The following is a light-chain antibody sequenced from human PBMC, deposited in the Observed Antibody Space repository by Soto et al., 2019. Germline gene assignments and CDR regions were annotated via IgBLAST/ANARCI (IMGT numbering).Light chain of an antibody. CDR3: QQLNTYPLFT. J-gene: IGKJ3*01. Sequence: DIQLTQSPSFLSASVGDRVTITCRASQDISRYLAWYQQKAGKAPKLLIYAASTLQKGVPSRFSGSGSGTEFTLTISSRQPDDFATYYCQQLNTYPLFTFGPGTEVDI. CDR2: AAS. CDR1: QDISRY. V-gene: IGKV1-9*01.